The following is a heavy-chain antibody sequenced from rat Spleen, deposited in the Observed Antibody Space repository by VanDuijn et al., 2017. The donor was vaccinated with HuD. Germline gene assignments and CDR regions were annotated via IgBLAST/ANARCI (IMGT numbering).Heavy chain of an antibody. Sequence: EVQLVESGGGLVQPGRSLKLSCAASGFNFSDYYMAWVRQAPTKGLEWVATISYDGSSTYYRDSVKGRFTISRDNAKSTLYLQMDSLRSEDTATYYCTRLYYGNWFAFWGQGTLVTVSS. J-gene: IGHJ3*01. CDR3: TRLYYGNWFAF. V-gene: IGHV5-29*01. CDR2: ISYDGSST. CDR1: GFNFSDYY. D-gene: IGHD1-6*01.